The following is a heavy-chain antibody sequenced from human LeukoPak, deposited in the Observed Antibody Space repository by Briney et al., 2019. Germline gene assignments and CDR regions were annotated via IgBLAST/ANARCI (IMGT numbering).Heavy chain of an antibody. D-gene: IGHD3-16*02. V-gene: IGHV4-34*01. CDR2: INHSGST. Sequence: PSETLSLTCAVYGGSFSGYYWSWLRQPPGKGLEWIGEINHSGSTNYNPSLKSRVTISVDTSKNQFSLKLSSVTAADTAVYYCARGLRAAFGGVIRLSRTYYFDYWGQGTLVTVSS. J-gene: IGHJ4*02. CDR3: ARGLRAAFGGVIRLSRTYYFDY. CDR1: GGSFSGYY.